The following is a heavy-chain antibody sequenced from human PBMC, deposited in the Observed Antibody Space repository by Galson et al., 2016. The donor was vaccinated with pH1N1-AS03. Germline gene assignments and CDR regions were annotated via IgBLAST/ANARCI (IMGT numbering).Heavy chain of an antibody. J-gene: IGHJ4*02. CDR2: ISNSGST. D-gene: IGHD6-19*01. V-gene: IGHV4-59*01. CDR1: GGSISSYY. Sequence: LSLTCTVSGGSISSYYWSWIRQPPGKGLEWIGYISNSGSTNYNPSLKSRVTISVDRSKSQFSLKMSSVTAADAAVYYCARILADTNGWFHIDYWGQGTLVTVSS. CDR3: ARILADTNGWFHIDY.